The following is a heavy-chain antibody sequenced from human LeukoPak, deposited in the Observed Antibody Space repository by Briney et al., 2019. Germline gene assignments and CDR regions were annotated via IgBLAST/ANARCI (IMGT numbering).Heavy chain of an antibody. D-gene: IGHD2-15*01. CDR2: ISGSGGST. V-gene: IGHV3-23*01. CDR1: GFTFSSYA. CDR3: AKSFTLVAAISYMDV. J-gene: IGHJ6*03. Sequence: GGSLRLSCAASGFTFSSYAMSWARQPPGRGLEWVSAISGSGGSTYYADSVKGRFTISRDNSKNTLYLQMNSLRAEDTAVYYCAKSFTLVAAISYMDVWGKGTTVTVSS.